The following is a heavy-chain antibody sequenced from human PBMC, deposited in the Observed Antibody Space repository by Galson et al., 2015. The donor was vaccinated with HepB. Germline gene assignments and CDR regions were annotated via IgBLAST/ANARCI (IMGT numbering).Heavy chain of an antibody. CDR1: GFTFSSYA. D-gene: IGHD6-13*01. CDR3: AKVHLTEYSSSWYGVRDY. Sequence: SLRLSCAASGFTFSSYAMSWVRQAPGKGLEWVSAISGSGGSTYYADSVKGRFTISRDNSKNTLYLQMNSLRAEDTAVYYCAKVHLTEYSSSWYGVRDYWGQGTLVTVSS. CDR2: ISGSGGST. V-gene: IGHV3-23*01. J-gene: IGHJ4*02.